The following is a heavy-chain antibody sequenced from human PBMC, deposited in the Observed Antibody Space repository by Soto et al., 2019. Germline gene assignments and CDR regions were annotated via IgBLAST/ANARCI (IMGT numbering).Heavy chain of an antibody. D-gene: IGHD3-22*01. CDR3: AHTIESRDYSFDY. CDR1: GFSLSTSGVG. Sequence: QLTLKESRPTLVQPPQTLRLTCTFSGFSLSTSGVGVGWIRQPPGKALEWLTLIYWDDDKRYSPSLKSRLTGTKDTSNNLVVLTLTNRDPVDTSTYYCAHTIESRDYSFDYWGEGTMVTFGS. J-gene: IGHJ4*02. CDR2: IYWDDDK. V-gene: IGHV2-5*02.